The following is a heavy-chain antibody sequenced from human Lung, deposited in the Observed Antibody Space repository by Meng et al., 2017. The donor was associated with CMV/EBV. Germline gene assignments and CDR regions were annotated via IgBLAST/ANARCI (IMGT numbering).Heavy chain of an antibody. CDR2: IYSGGST. Sequence: SCAASGFTVSSNYMSWVRQAPGKGLEWVSVIYSGGSTYYADSVKGRLTISRDNPNNTLYLQMNSLRAEDTAVYYFGSSPPNGMDFWGHGTTVTVSS. V-gene: IGHV3-53*01. J-gene: IGHJ6*02. D-gene: IGHD6-6*01. CDR3: GSSPPNGMDF. CDR1: GFTVSSNY.